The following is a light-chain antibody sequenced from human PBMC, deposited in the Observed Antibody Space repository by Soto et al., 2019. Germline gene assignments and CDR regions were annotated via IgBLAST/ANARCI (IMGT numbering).Light chain of an antibody. CDR1: AGAVTSAYY. J-gene: IGLJ2*01. Sequence: QAVVTQEPSLTVSPGGKVTLTCASSAGAVTSAYYTNWLQQQPGQAPRALIYSTSEKHSWTPARFSGSLLGGKAALTLSAAQPEDEADYYCLLYYGGAQVLFGGGTKLTVL. CDR3: LLYYGGAQVL. V-gene: IGLV7-43*01. CDR2: STS.